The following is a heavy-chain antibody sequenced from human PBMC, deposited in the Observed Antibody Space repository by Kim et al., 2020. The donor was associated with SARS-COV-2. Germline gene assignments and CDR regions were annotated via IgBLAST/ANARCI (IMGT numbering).Heavy chain of an antibody. V-gene: IGHV4-61*01. CDR1: GGSVSSGSYY. CDR3: ARDTAYSSSWYDYGMDV. D-gene: IGHD6-13*01. CDR2: IYYSGST. Sequence: SETLSLTCTVSGGSVSSGSYYWSWIRQPPGKGLEWIGYIYYSGSTNYNPSLKSRVTISVDTSKNQFSLKLSSVTAADTAVYYCARDTAYSSSWYDYGMDVWGQGTTVTVSS. J-gene: IGHJ6*02.